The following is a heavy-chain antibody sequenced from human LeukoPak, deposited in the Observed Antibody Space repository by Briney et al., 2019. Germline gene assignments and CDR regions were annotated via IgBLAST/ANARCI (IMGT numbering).Heavy chain of an antibody. CDR2: ISSGGST. D-gene: IGHD2-21*01. CDR3: ARVYSGYFDY. CDR1: GFTVISNY. J-gene: IGHJ4*02. V-gene: IGHV3-53*01. Sequence: GGSLRLSCAASGFTVISNYMTWVRLAPGKGLEWVSLISSGGSTYYADSVKGRFTISRDNSKNTLYLQMNSLRAEDTAVYYCARVYSGYFDYWGQGTLVTVSS.